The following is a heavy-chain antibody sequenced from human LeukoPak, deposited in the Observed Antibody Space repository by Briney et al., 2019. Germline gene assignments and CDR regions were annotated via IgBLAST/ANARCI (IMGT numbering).Heavy chain of an antibody. CDR3: ARGQQQLAPESYYYYYMDV. CDR2: ISSSGSTI. Sequence: GGSLRPSCAASGFTFSDYYMSWIRQAPGKGLEWVSYISSSGSTIYYADSVKGRFTISRDNAKNSLYLQMNSLRAEDTAVYYCARGQQQLAPESYYYYYMDVWGKGTTVTVSS. V-gene: IGHV3-11*04. CDR1: GFTFSDYY. J-gene: IGHJ6*03. D-gene: IGHD6-13*01.